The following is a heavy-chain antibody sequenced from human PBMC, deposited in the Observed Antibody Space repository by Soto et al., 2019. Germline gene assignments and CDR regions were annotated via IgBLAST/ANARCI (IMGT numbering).Heavy chain of an antibody. J-gene: IGHJ6*02. Sequence: PGGSLRLSCAASGVTFSSYAMSWVRQAPGKGLEWVSAISGSGGSTYYADSVKGRFTISRDNSKNTLYLQMNSLRAEDTAVYYCANVDTAMAPYYYYGMDVWGQGTTVTVSS. V-gene: IGHV3-23*01. CDR3: ANVDTAMAPYYYYGMDV. D-gene: IGHD5-18*01. CDR2: ISGSGGST. CDR1: GVTFSSYA.